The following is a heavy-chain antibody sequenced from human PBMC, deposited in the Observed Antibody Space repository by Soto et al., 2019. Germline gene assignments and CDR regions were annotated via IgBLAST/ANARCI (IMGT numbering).Heavy chain of an antibody. D-gene: IGHD6-19*01. CDR3: GRVRDGDARAGAGY. V-gene: IGHV3-33*01. CDR1: GFTFSSYG. CDR2: IWYDGSNK. J-gene: IGHJ4*02. Sequence: QVQLVESGGGVVQPGRSLRLSCAASGFTFSSYGMHWVRQAPGKGLEWVAVIWYDGSNKYYADSVKGRFTISRDNSKNTLYLQRNRLRAEDTAVYYCGRVRDGDARAGAGYWGQGTLVTVSS.